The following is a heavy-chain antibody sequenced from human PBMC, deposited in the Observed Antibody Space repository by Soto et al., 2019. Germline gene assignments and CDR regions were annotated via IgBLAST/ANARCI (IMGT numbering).Heavy chain of an antibody. V-gene: IGHV4-59*01. J-gene: IGHJ4*02. CDR1: GGSISVYY. D-gene: IGHD1-26*01. Sequence: QVQLQESGPGQVKPSETLSLTCTISGGSISVYYWSWVRQPPGHELEWIGDIYASGSPYYNPSLRSRVTISADTSKNQISLKLTSPTAADTAVYYCARGVGSSPPRYWGRGTLVTVSS. CDR2: IYASGSP. CDR3: ARGVGSSPPRY.